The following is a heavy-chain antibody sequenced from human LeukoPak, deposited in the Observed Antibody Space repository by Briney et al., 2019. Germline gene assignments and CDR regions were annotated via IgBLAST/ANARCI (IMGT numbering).Heavy chain of an antibody. CDR3: ARDVPNYDILTGYSRDAFDI. D-gene: IGHD3-9*01. J-gene: IGHJ3*02. Sequence: ASVKVSCKASGGTFSSYAISWVRQAPGQGLEWMGWVSAYNGNTNYAQKLQGRVTMTTGTSTSTAYMELRSLRSDDTAVYYCARDVPNYDILTGYSRDAFDIWGQGTMVTVSS. CDR2: VSAYNGNT. CDR1: GGTFSSYA. V-gene: IGHV1-18*01.